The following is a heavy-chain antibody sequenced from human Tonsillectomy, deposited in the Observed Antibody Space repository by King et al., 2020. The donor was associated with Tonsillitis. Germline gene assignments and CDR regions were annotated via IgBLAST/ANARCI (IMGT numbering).Heavy chain of an antibody. CDR2: IDPSDSHT. D-gene: IGHD6-13*01. CDR3: ARSEQELSTYYYYYYMDV. Sequence: VQLVESGAEVKKPGESLRISCKGSGYSFTSYWINWVRQMPGKGLEWMGRIDPSDSHTNYSPSFQGHVSISAAKSISTAYLQWSSLEAPDTAIYYCARSEQELSTYYYYYYMDVWGKGTTVTVSS. CDR1: GYSFTSYW. V-gene: IGHV5-10-1*03. J-gene: IGHJ6*03.